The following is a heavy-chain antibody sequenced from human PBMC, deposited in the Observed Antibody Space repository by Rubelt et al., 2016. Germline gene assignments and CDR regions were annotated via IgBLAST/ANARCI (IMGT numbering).Heavy chain of an antibody. D-gene: IGHD3-16*01. Sequence: QVQLQQSGPGLVKPSQTLSLTCAISGDSVSSNTVAWNWIRQSPSRGLEWLGWTYRMSPDYAVSVKSRITISPDKTNNQCSRQLNSGTTEDTAVYYFARGVLNSFDIWGLGRMVTVSS. V-gene: IGHV6-1*01. J-gene: IGHJ3*02. CDR1: GDSVSSNTVA. CDR3: ARGVLNSFDI. CDR2: TYRMSP.